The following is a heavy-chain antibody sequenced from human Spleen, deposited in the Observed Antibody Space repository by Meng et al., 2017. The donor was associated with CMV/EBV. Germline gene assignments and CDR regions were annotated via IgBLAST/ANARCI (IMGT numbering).Heavy chain of an antibody. V-gene: IGHV1-2*02. J-gene: IGHJ6*02. D-gene: IGHD2-2*02. Sequence: ASVKVSCKASGYTFTSYGISWVRQASGQGLEWMGWINSNSGATHFAQKFQGRVTMTRDTSISTAYMELSSLRSDDTAVYYCARDVGALTSCYTCYYYGMDVWGQGTTVTVSS. CDR2: INSNSGAT. CDR1: GYTFTSYG. CDR3: ARDVGALTSCYTCYYYGMDV.